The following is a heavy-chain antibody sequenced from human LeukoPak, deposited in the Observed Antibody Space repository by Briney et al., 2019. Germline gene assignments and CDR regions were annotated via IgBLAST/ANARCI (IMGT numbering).Heavy chain of an antibody. V-gene: IGHV4-59*01. CDR2: IYYSGIT. Sequence: PSETPSLTCTVSGGSISSYYWSWIRRPPGKRLEWIGYIYYSGITNYNPSLKSRVTISVDTSKNQFSLKLSSVTAADTAVYYCARGDGYYDSSGYYYFDYWGQGTLVTVSS. J-gene: IGHJ4*02. D-gene: IGHD3-22*01. CDR3: ARGDGYYDSSGYYYFDY. CDR1: GGSISSYY.